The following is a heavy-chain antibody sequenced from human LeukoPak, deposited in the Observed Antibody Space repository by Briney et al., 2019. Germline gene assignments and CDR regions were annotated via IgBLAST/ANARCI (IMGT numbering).Heavy chain of an antibody. CDR1: GYTFTGYY. CDR2: INTNSGGT. Sequence: GASVKVSCKASGYTFTGYYMHWVRQAPGHGFEWMGWINTNSGGTSYVQKFQGRVTMTSDTSISTAYMELSSLRSDDTAVYYCARGHTWGFVTTAGGDYWGQGTLVTVSS. D-gene: IGHD2-21*02. J-gene: IGHJ4*02. V-gene: IGHV1-2*02. CDR3: ARGHTWGFVTTAGGDY.